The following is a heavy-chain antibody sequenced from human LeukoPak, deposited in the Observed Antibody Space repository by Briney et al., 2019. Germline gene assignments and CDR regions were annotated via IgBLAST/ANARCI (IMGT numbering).Heavy chain of an antibody. CDR1: GFTFSSYA. V-gene: IGHV3-30-3*01. CDR2: ISYDGSNK. Sequence: GRSLRLSCAASGFTFSSYAMHWVRQAPGKGLEWVAVISYDGSNKYYADSVKGRFTISRENSKNTLYLQMNSLRAEDTAVYYCARETPSQPFDYWGQGTLVTVSS. J-gene: IGHJ4*02. CDR3: ARETPSQPFDY.